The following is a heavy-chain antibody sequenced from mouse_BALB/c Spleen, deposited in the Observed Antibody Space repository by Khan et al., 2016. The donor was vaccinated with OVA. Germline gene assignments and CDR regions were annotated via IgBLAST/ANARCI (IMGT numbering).Heavy chain of an antibody. CDR2: ISSGDST. J-gene: IGHJ3*01. Sequence: EVQLQESGGGLVKPGGSLKLSCAASGFTFSNYAMSWVRQSPEKRLEWVASISSGDSTYYPDSVKGRFTISRDNARNSLYLQMSSLMSEETAMYYCARDCWFAYWGKGTLVTVSA. V-gene: IGHV5-6-5*01. CDR3: ARDCWFAY. CDR1: GFTFSNYA.